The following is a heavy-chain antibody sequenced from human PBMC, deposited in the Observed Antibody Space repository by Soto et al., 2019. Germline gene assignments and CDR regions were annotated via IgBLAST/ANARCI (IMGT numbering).Heavy chain of an antibody. J-gene: IGHJ5*02. CDR2: IQYDGSKK. D-gene: IGHD2-2*01. V-gene: IGHV3-33*05. CDR3: ARDVDTSSHSSLLDP. Sequence: QVQLVESGGGVVQPGRSLRLSCAASGFIFYNYGMHWVRQAPGKGLEWVAAIQYDGSKKYYGDSVRGRFTISRDDSKNTVDLQMDSLRDGDTALYYCARDVDTSSHSSLLDPWGQGTLVIVSS. CDR1: GFIFYNYG.